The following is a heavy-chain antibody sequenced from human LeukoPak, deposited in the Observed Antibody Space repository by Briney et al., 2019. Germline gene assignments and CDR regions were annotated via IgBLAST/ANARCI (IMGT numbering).Heavy chain of an antibody. J-gene: IGHJ5*02. Sequence: PGGSLRLSCAASGFTFSRYAMNWVRQAPGKGLEWVSYINTDSSDIHYADSVKGRFTISRDNARNTLYLQPSSLRAEDSGVYYCARDTFQPGLIDPWGQGTLVTVSS. CDR2: INTDSSDI. D-gene: IGHD2-2*01. V-gene: IGHV3-21*05. CDR3: ARDTFQPGLIDP. CDR1: GFTFSRYA.